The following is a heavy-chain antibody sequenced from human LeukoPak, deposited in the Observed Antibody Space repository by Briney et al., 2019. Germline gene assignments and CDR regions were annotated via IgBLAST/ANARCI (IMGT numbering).Heavy chain of an antibody. CDR1: GFTFNSYS. D-gene: IGHD3-9*01. CDR2: ISSTTSYI. V-gene: IGHV3-21*01. Sequence: GGSLRLSCAASGFTFNSYSMNWVRQAPGKGLEWVSPISSTTSYIYYADSVKGRFTISRDNAKNSLYLQMNSLRAEDTAVYYCARGLTGYYDYWGQGTLVTVSS. CDR3: ARGLTGYYDY. J-gene: IGHJ4*02.